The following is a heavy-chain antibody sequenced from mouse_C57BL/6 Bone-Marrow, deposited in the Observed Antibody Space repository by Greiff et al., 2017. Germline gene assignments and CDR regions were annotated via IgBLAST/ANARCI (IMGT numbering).Heavy chain of an antibody. D-gene: IGHD2-5*01. CDR1: GYAFTNYL. J-gene: IGHJ2*01. Sequence: QVQLQQSGAELVRPGTSVKVSCKASGYAFTNYLIEWVKQRPGQGLEWIGVFNPGSGGPNYNEKFKGRATLTADKSSSTAYMQLSSLTSEDSAVYFCARKSYSNYFDYWGQGTTLTVSS. V-gene: IGHV1-54*01. CDR2: FNPGSGGP. CDR3: ARKSYSNYFDY.